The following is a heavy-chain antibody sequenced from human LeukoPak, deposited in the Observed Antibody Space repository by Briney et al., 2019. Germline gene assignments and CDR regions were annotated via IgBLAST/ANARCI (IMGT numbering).Heavy chain of an antibody. D-gene: IGHD2-15*01. V-gene: IGHV4-4*07. J-gene: IGHJ4*02. CDR2: IYTSGST. CDR3: ARVMRDCSGGSCYYAHFDY. CDR1: GGSISSYY. Sequence: PSETLSLTCTVSGGSISSYYWSWIRQPAGKGLEWIGRIYTSGSTNYNPSLKTRVTMSVDTSENQFSLKLSSVTAADTAVYYCARVMRDCSGGSCYYAHFDYWGQGTLVTVSS.